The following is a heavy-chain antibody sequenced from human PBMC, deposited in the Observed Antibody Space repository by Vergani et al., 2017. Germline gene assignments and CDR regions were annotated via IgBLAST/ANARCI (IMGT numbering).Heavy chain of an antibody. J-gene: IGHJ5*02. V-gene: IGHV3-74*01. CDR3: ARELRAARAGSWFDP. CDR1: GFTFSSYC. Sequence: EVQLVESGGGLVQPGGSLRLSCAASGFTFSSYCMHWVRQAPGKGLVWVARINSDGSSTNYADSVKGRFTISRDNAKNSLFLQMNSLRAEDTAVYYCARELRAARAGSWFDPWGQGTLVTVSS. D-gene: IGHD6-6*01. CDR2: INSDGSST.